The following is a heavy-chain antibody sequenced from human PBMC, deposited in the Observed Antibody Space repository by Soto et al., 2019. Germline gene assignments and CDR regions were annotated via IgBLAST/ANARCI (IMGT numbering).Heavy chain of an antibody. CDR1: GGSISSYY. V-gene: IGHV4-59*08. CDR3: ARQGSSSSWYHYYYYGMDV. CDR2: IYYSGST. Sequence: PSETLSLTCTVSGGSISSYYWSWIRQPPGKGLEWIGYIYYSGSTNYNPSLKSRVTISVDTSKNQFSLKLSSVTAADTAVYYCARQGSSSSWYHYYYYGMDVWGQGTTVTVSS. D-gene: IGHD6-13*01. J-gene: IGHJ6*02.